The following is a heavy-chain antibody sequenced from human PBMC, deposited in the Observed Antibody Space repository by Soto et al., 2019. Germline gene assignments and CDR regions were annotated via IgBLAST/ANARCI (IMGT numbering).Heavy chain of an antibody. J-gene: IGHJ6*03. CDR1: GFTFSSYS. CDR2: ISSSSSYI. CDR3: ARVLPYEDAYYYYYMDV. D-gene: IGHD3-3*01. V-gene: IGHV3-21*01. Sequence: EVQLVESGGGLVKPGGSLRLSCAASGFTFSSYSMNWVRQAPGKGLEWVSSISSSSSYIYYADSVKGRFTISRDNAKNSLYLQMNSLSAEDTAGYYGARVLPYEDAYYYYYMDVWGKGTTVTVSS.